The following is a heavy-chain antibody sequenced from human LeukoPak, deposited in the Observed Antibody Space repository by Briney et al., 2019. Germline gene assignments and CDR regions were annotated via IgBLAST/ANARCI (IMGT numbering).Heavy chain of an antibody. CDR2: ISTSSHDI. CDR1: GFTFISYS. D-gene: IGHD2-21*02. J-gene: IGHJ6*02. CDR3: ARDRLGVTKVSYYYGMDV. V-gene: IGHV3-21*01. Sequence: GGSLRLSCAASGFTFISYSMNWVRQAPGKGLEWVSSISTSSHDIYYADSVKGRFTISRDNAKNSLYLQMNSLRVEDTAVYYCARDRLGVTKVSYYYGMDVWGQETTVTVSS.